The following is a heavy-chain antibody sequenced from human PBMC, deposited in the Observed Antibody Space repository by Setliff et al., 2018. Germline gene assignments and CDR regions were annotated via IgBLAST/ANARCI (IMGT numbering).Heavy chain of an antibody. Sequence: SLRLSCAASGFTFSSYAMHWVRQAPGKGLEYVSSISSSGGNIYYANSVKGRFIISRDNSKSTLFLQMGSLRAEDMSVYYCARGGTYSSGPLDYWGQGILVTVSS. J-gene: IGHJ4*02. CDR3: ARGGTYSSGPLDY. V-gene: IGHV3-64*01. CDR2: ISSSGGNI. CDR1: GFTFSSYA. D-gene: IGHD3-22*01.